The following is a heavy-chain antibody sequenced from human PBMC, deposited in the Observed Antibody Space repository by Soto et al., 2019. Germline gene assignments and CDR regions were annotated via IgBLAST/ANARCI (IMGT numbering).Heavy chain of an antibody. V-gene: IGHV3-53*01. CDR2: IYSTGTT. CDR3: AKDGSGSGSHYNSFGY. J-gene: IGHJ4*02. Sequence: EVQLVESGGGLIQPGGSLKLSCAASGFTVGNNYMSWVRQAPGKGLEWVSLIYSTGTTKYADSVKGRFNVSRDHANNTLYLQMTSLRAEDTSVYYCAKDGSGSGSHYNSFGYWGQGTLVTVSS. CDR1: GFTVGNNY. D-gene: IGHD3-10*01.